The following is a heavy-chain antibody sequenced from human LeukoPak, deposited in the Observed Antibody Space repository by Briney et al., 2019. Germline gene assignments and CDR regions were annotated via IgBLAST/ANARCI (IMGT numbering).Heavy chain of an antibody. CDR1: GGSISSYY. D-gene: IGHD5-18*01. CDR3: ARGRYSYVYYYYYYMDV. J-gene: IGHJ6*03. CDR2: INHSGST. Sequence: PSETLSLTCTVSGGSISSYYWSWIRQPPGKGLEWIGEINHSGSTNYNPSLKSRVTISVDTSKDQFSLKLSSVTAADTAVYYCARGRYSYVYYYYYYMDVWGKGTTVTVSS. V-gene: IGHV4-34*01.